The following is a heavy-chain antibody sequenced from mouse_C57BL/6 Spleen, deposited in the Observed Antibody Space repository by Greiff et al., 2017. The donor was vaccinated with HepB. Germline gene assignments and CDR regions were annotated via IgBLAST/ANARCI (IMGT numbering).Heavy chain of an antibody. CDR3: VRDRGLGHFDV. J-gene: IGHJ1*03. CDR1: GFTFNTYA. D-gene: IGHD4-1*01. V-gene: IGHV10-3*01. CDR2: IRSKSSNYAT. Sequence: EVQRVESGGGLVQPKGSLKLPCAAPGFTFNTYAMHWVRQAPGKGWEWVARIRSKSSNYATYYADSVKDRFTISRDDSQSKLYLQMNNLKTEDTAMYYCVRDRGLGHFDVWGTGTTVTVSS.